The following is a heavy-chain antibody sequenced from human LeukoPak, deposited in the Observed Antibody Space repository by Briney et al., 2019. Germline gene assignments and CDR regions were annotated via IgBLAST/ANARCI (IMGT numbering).Heavy chain of an antibody. D-gene: IGHD3-3*01. CDR3: ATKRVVTFDY. Sequence: SETLSLTCTVSGDFITAYYWSWIRQAPGKGLEWIGYVYYSGKTEYNPSLRSRVTISLEMSNHQFSLKLTSVTAADTAVYYCATKRVVTFDYWGQGTLVTVSS. CDR1: GDFITAYY. J-gene: IGHJ4*02. CDR2: VYYSGKT. V-gene: IGHV4-59*01.